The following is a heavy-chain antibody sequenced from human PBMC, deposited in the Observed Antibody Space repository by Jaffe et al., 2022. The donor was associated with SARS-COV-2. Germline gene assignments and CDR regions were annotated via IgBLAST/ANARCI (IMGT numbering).Heavy chain of an antibody. J-gene: IGHJ6*02. CDR3: AKDHDQLLLSHYYYYGMDV. CDR2: ISYDGSNK. Sequence: QVQLVESGGGVVQPGRSLRLSCAASGFTFSSYGMHWVRQAPGKGLEWVAVISYDGSNKYYADSVKGRFTISRDNSKNTLYLQMNSLRAEDTAVYYCAKDHDQLLLSHYYYYGMDVWGQGTTVTVSS. CDR1: GFTFSSYG. D-gene: IGHD2-2*01. V-gene: IGHV3-30*18.